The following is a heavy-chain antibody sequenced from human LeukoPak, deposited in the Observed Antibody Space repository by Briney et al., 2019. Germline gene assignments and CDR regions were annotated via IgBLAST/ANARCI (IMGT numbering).Heavy chain of an antibody. D-gene: IGHD6-19*01. CDR3: ARGPRRVAVTGAGDY. CDR2: ISAYNGNT. V-gene: IGHV1-18*01. CDR1: VYSFTSYG. J-gene: IGHJ4*02. Sequence: ASVKVSCKASVYSFTSYGVYWMRQAPGQGLEWMGWISAYNGNTNYAQNLQGRVTLTTDTSTATAFMDLMSLTSDDTAVYYCARGPRRVAVTGAGDYWGQGTLVTVSS.